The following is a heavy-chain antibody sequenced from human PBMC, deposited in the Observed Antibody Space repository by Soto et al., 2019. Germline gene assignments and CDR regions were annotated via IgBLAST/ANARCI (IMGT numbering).Heavy chain of an antibody. CDR3: AYIRG. V-gene: IGHV3-73*02. Sequence: EVQLVESGGGLVQPGGSLKLSCAASGFIFSDFAVDWVRQASVKGLEWVGRIRRKSDSYATTYGESVKGRSTISRDDSKNTAYLQMNSLRTEDTAVYYCAYIRGWGQGTLVTVSS. J-gene: IGHJ4*02. CDR2: IRRKSDSYAT. D-gene: IGHD3-3*02. CDR1: GFIFSDFA.